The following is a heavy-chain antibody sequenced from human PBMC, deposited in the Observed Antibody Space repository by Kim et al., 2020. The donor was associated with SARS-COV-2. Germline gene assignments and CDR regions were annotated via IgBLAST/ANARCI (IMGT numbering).Heavy chain of an antibody. V-gene: IGHV3-23*01. D-gene: IGHD6-13*01. CDR3: AKVVWGAAAGTNY. J-gene: IGHJ4*02. Sequence: HDASSVKGRFTTSRDDSTNTLYLQMSSLRVEDTAVYYCAKVVWGAAAGTNYWGQGILVTVSS.